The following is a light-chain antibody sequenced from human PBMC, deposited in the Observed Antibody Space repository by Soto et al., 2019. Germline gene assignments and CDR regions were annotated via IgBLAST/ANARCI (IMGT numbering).Light chain of an antibody. CDR3: QQYENLPLT. J-gene: IGKJ5*01. CDR1: QDITYA. V-gene: IGKV1-33*01. Sequence: DIQMTQSPSSLSASVGDRVTITCQASQDITYALNWYQQRPGKAPKLLIYGASNLETGVPSRFSGSGSGTDFTFTINSLQPEDIATYYCQQYENLPLTFGQGTRLEIK. CDR2: GAS.